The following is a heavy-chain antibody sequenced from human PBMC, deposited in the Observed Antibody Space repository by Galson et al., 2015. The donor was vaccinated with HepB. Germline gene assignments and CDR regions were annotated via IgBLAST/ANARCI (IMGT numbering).Heavy chain of an antibody. CDR1: GYTFTNYA. CDR2: INAGHGHT. Sequence: SVKVSCKASGYTFTNYAMHWVRQAPGRRLEWMGWINAGHGHTEYSQRFQGRVTITRDTSASTAYMELSSLGSEDTAAFYCAREGVCHHCYTGPTDVWGQGTLVTVSS. V-gene: IGHV1-3*01. CDR3: AREGVCHHCYTGPTDV. J-gene: IGHJ4*02. D-gene: IGHD2-15*01.